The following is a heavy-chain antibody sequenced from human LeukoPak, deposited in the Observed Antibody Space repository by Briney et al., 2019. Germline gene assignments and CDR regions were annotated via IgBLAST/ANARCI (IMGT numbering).Heavy chain of an antibody. J-gene: IGHJ4*02. V-gene: IGHV3-74*01. D-gene: IGHD4-23*01. CDR2: INSDGSWT. Sequence: PGGSLRLSCAASGNYWMHWVRQVPGKGLVWVSHINSDGSWTSYTDSVKGRFTISKDNAKNTVYLQMNSLRAEDTAVYYCARGRPHGNDYWGQGTLVTVSS. CDR1: GNYW. CDR3: ARGRPHGNDY.